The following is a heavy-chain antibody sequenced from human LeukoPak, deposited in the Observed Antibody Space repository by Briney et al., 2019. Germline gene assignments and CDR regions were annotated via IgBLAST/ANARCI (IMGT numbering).Heavy chain of an antibody. CDR3: ARGCFCAATKPLCY. J-gene: IGHJ4*02. D-gene: IGHD2/OR15-2a*01. CDR2: MNPNSGNT. V-gene: IGHV1-8*01. Sequence: ASVKVSCKASGYTFTSYDINWVRQATGQGLEWMGWMNPNSGNTGYAQKFQGRVTMTRSTSISTAYMELSSLRSEDTAVYYCARGCFCAATKPLCYWGQGTLVTVSS. CDR1: GYTFTSYD.